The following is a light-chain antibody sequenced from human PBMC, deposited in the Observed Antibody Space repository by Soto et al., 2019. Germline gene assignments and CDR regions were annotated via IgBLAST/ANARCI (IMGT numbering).Light chain of an antibody. CDR1: QSISSW. CDR3: QQYNRYPVT. Sequence: DIQMTQSPSTLSASVGDRVTITCRASQSISSWLAWYQQKPGKAPKLLIYKASSLEGGVPSRFSGSGSGTAFTLTISSLQPDDFATYYCQQYNRYPVTFGQGTRVEIK. CDR2: KAS. V-gene: IGKV1-5*03. J-gene: IGKJ5*01.